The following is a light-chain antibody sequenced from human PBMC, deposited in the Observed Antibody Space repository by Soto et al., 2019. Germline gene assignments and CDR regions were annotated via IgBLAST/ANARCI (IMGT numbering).Light chain of an antibody. Sequence: DLQMTPSPSSLSASVGDRVTITCLASQDINNYLNWYQQKPGQAPKLLIYDASNLETGVPSRFSGSGSRTDFSFTISSLQPEDIATYYCHQYDNLPPTFGQGTRLEIK. V-gene: IGKV1-33*01. CDR2: DAS. CDR3: HQYDNLPPT. J-gene: IGKJ5*01. CDR1: QDINNY.